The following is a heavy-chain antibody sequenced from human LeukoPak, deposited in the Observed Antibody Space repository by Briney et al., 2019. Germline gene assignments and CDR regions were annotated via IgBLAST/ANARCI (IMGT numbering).Heavy chain of an antibody. J-gene: IGHJ3*02. Sequence: ASVKVSCKASGYTFTSYYMHWVRQAPGQGLEWMGIINPSGGSTSYAQKFQGRVTMTRDTSTSTVYMELSSLRSEDTAVYYCARGGAHIVVVTATDDAFDIWGQGTMVTVSS. V-gene: IGHV1-46*01. CDR1: GYTFTSYY. CDR2: INPSGGST. D-gene: IGHD2-21*02. CDR3: ARGGAHIVVVTATDDAFDI.